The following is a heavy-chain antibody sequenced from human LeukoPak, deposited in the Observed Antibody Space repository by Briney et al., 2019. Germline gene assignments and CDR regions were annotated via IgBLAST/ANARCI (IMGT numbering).Heavy chain of an antibody. CDR1: GFTFGDYA. D-gene: IGHD4-17*01. CDR3: TRDSSEHDYGDYVPKPVRSGYYYYGMDV. Sequence: GGSLRLSCTASGFTFGDYAMSRVRQAPGKGLEWVGFIRSKAYGGTTEYAASVKGRFTISRDDSKSIAYLQMNSLKTEDTAVYYCTRDSSEHDYGDYVPKPVRSGYYYYGMDVWGQGTTVTVSS. V-gene: IGHV3-49*04. J-gene: IGHJ6*02. CDR2: IRSKAYGGTT.